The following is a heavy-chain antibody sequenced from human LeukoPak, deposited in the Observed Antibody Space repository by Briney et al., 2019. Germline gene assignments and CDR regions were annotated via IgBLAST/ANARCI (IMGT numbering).Heavy chain of an antibody. J-gene: IGHJ2*01. CDR3: VREPAYTGTWWYPDL. Sequence: GGSLRLSYVASGFTFSNYDMHWVRQGTGKGLEWIAAIDPAGQTWYSDSVKGRFTTSRENAKNALYLQMNSLRAADTAVYYCVREPAYTGTWWYPDLWGRGTLVTVAS. CDR2: IDPAGQT. V-gene: IGHV3-13*01. D-gene: IGHD3-16*01. CDR1: GFTFSNYD.